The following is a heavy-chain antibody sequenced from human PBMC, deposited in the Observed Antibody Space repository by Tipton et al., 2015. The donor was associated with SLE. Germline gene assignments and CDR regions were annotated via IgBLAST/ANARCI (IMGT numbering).Heavy chain of an antibody. J-gene: IGHJ4*02. CDR3: ASLHAAAGLDY. D-gene: IGHD6-13*01. CDR1: GDSISSYY. Sequence: LRLSCTVSGDSISSYYWSWIRQPPGKGLEWIGYIYYTGSTYYNPSLKSRVTISVDTSKNQFSLKLSSVTAADTAVYYCASLHAAAGLDYWGQGTLVTVSS. CDR2: IYYTGST. V-gene: IGHV4-59*08.